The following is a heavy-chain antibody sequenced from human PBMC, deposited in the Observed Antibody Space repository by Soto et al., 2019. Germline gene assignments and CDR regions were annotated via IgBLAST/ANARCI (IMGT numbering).Heavy chain of an antibody. D-gene: IGHD2-8*01. CDR2: FYYSGST. CDR1: GGSISSSNYY. Sequence: QLQLQESGPGLVKPSETLSLTCTVSGGSISSSNYYWGWIRQPPGKGLEWIGSFYYSGSTYYNLSLQSRVTISVDASKNQFSLKLNSVTAADTAVYYCALVYATDFDFYMDVWGKGTTVTVSS. V-gene: IGHV4-39*01. J-gene: IGHJ6*03. CDR3: ALVYATDFDFYMDV.